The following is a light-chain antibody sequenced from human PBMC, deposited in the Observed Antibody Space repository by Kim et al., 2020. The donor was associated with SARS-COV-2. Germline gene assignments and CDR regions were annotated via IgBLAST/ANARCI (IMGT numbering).Light chain of an antibody. V-gene: IGKV3-15*01. CDR3: QHYNNWPPNT. CDR2: GAS. CDR1: QRVSSN. Sequence: SAGERATLSCRASQRVSSNLAWYQQKPGQAPRLLIYGASTRATDIPARFSGGGSGTEFTLTISSLQSEDFAIYYCQHYNNWPPNTFGQGTRLEIK. J-gene: IGKJ5*01.